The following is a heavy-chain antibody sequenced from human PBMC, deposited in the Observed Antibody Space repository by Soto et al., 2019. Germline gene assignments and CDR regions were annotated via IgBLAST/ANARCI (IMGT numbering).Heavy chain of an antibody. D-gene: IGHD6-19*01. CDR2: INHSGST. Sequence: SETLSLTCAVYGGSFSGYYWSWIRQPPGKGLEWIGEINHSGSTNYNPSLKSRVTISVDTSKNQFSLKLSSVTAADTAVYYCARASSGWPEYFQHWGQGTLVTVSS. V-gene: IGHV4-34*01. J-gene: IGHJ1*01. CDR1: GGSFSGYY. CDR3: ARASSGWPEYFQH.